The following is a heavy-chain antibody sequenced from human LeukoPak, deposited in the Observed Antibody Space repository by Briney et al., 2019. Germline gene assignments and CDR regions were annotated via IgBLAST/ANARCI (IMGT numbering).Heavy chain of an antibody. Sequence: SETLSLTCAVYGGSFSGYYWSWIRQPPGKGLEWIGEINHSGSTNYNPSLKSRVTISVDTSKNQFSLKLSFVTAADTAVYYCARGYSSSWYGVDYWGQGTLVTVSS. V-gene: IGHV4-34*01. CDR2: INHSGST. CDR1: GGSFSGYY. D-gene: IGHD6-13*01. J-gene: IGHJ4*02. CDR3: ARGYSSSWYGVDY.